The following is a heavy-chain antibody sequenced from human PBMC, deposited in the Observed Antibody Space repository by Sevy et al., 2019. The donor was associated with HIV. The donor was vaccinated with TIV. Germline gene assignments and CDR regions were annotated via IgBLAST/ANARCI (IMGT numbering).Heavy chain of an antibody. CDR3: ARVSGGYVGGEPADYFDY. Sequence: GGSLRLSCAASGFTFSSYGMHWVRQAPGKGLEWVAVIWYDGSNKYYADSVKGRFTISRDNSKNTLYLQMNSLRAEDTAVYYCARVSGGYVGGEPADYFDYWGQGTLVTVSS. CDR2: IWYDGSNK. J-gene: IGHJ4*02. V-gene: IGHV3-33*01. CDR1: GFTFSSYG. D-gene: IGHD3-16*01.